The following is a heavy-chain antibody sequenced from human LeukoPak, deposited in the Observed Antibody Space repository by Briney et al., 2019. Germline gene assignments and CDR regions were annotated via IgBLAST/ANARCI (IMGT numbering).Heavy chain of an antibody. CDR1: GGSISSGDYY. V-gene: IGHV4-30-4*01. CDR3: AISLLWSGYY. Sequence: SETLSLTCTVSGGSISSGDYYWSWIRQPPGKGLEWIGYIYYSGSTNYNPSLKSRVTISVDTSKNQFSLKLSSVTAADTAVYYCAISLLWSGYYWGQGTLVTVSS. J-gene: IGHJ4*02. D-gene: IGHD3-3*01. CDR2: IYYSGST.